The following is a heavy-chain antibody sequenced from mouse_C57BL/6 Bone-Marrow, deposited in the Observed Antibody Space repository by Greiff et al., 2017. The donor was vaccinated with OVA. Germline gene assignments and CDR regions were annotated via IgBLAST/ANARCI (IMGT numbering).Heavy chain of an antibody. Sequence: QVQLQQPGAELVRPGTSVKLSCKASGYTFTSYWMHWVKQRPGQGLEWIGVIDPSDSYTNYNQKFKGKATLTVDTSSSTAYMQLSSLTSEDSAVYYCARGSYRWGQGTTLTVSS. CDR2: IDPSDSYT. CDR1: GYTFTSYW. J-gene: IGHJ2*01. CDR3: ARGSYR. V-gene: IGHV1-59*01. D-gene: IGHD2-10*01.